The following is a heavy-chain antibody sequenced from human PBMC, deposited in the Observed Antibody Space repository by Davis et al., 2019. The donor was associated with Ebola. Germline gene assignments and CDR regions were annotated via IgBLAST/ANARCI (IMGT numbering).Heavy chain of an antibody. CDR2: INPNSGGT. D-gene: IGHD3-10*01. Sequence: ASVKVSCKASGYTFTGYYMHWVRQAPGQGLEWMGRINPNSGGTNYAQKFQGRVTMTRDTSTSTVYMELSSLRSEDTAVYYCARDRQRGGYYGMDVWGKGTTVTVSS. J-gene: IGHJ6*04. CDR1: GYTFTGYY. V-gene: IGHV1-2*06. CDR3: ARDRQRGGYYGMDV.